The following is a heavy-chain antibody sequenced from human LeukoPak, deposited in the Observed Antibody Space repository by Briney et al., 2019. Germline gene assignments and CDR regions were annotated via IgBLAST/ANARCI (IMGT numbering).Heavy chain of an antibody. CDR1: GFSRYW. J-gene: IGHJ4*02. CDR3: AKDWHDTSGYYYRTALFDY. V-gene: IGHV3-74*01. Sequence: GGSLRLSCAASGFSRYWMHWVRQVPGKGPVWVSRIKPDGSRIDYAGSVKGRFTISRDNAKNTLYLQMNSLRAEDTAVYYCAKDWHDTSGYYYRTALFDYWGQGTLVTVSS. CDR2: IKPDGSRI. D-gene: IGHD3-22*01.